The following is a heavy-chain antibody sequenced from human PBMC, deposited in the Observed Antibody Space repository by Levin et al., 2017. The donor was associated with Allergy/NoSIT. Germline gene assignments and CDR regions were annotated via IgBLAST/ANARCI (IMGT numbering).Heavy chain of an antibody. J-gene: IGHJ4*02. V-gene: IGHV3-33*01. CDR3: ARDERAMAGGDLDY. D-gene: IGHD5-24*01. CDR1: GFSFSSHA. CDR2: TWYDGSTK. Sequence: PGGSLRLSCAASGFSFSSHAMHWVRQAPGKGLEWVAMTWYDGSTKYYGDSVQGRFTISRDNSKNTLYLEMNSLRVEDTAIYYCARDERAMAGGDLDYWGQGTLVTVSS.